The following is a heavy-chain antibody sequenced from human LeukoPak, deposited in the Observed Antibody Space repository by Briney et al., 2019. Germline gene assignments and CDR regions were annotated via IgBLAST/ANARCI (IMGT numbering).Heavy chain of an antibody. D-gene: IGHD2-21*02. V-gene: IGHV1-24*01. CDR1: GYTLTELS. J-gene: IGHJ5*02. CDR2: FDPEDGET. Sequence: ASVKVSCKVSGYTLTELSMHWVRQAPGKGLEWMGGFDPEDGETIYAQKFQGRVTMTEDTSTDTAYMELSSLRSEDTAVYYCATADRGGDCYCCPSLTGGANNWFDPWGQGTLVTVSS. CDR3: ATADRGGDCYCCPSLTGGANNWFDP.